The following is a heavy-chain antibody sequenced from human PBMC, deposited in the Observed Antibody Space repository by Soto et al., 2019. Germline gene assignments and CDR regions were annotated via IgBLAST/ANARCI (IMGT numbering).Heavy chain of an antibody. J-gene: IGHJ4*02. CDR3: AKDTGLGGTGSLCFDY. V-gene: IGHV3-23*01. Sequence: EVLLLESGGGLVQPGGSLRLSCAASGFTFSSYAMTWVRQAPGKGLEWVSAISGSGGSTYYADSVKGRFTISRDNSKNTLYLQMNSLRAEDTAVYYCAKDTGLGGTGSLCFDYWGQGTLVTVSS. CDR2: ISGSGGST. CDR1: GFTFSSYA. D-gene: IGHD1-1*01.